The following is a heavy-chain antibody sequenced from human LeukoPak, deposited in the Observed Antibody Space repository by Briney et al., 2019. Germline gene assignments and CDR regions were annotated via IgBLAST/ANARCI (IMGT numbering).Heavy chain of an antibody. CDR3: AKDVGGATPYDY. J-gene: IGHJ4*02. Sequence: SGGSLRLSCAASGFTFSSYAMSWVRQAPGKGPEWVSAISGSGGSTYYADSVKGRFTISRDNSKNTLYLQMNSLRAEDTAVYCCAKDVGGATPYDYWGQGTLVTVSS. V-gene: IGHV3-23*01. CDR2: ISGSGGST. CDR1: GFTFSSYA. D-gene: IGHD1-26*01.